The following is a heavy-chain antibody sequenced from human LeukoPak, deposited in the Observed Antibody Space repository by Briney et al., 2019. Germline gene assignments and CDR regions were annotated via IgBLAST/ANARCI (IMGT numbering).Heavy chain of an antibody. CDR2: IKSKTDGGTT. D-gene: IGHD3-22*01. CDR3: TTDRPLIVVVTNGSHNWFDP. Sequence: ETLSLTCGISGGSFSGYFWSWVRQAPGKGLEWVGRIKSKTDGGTTDYAAPVKGRFTISRDDSKNTLYLQMNSLKTEDTAVYYCTTDRPLIVVVTNGSHNWFDPWGQGTLVTVSS. J-gene: IGHJ5*02. V-gene: IGHV3-15*01. CDR1: GGSFSGYF.